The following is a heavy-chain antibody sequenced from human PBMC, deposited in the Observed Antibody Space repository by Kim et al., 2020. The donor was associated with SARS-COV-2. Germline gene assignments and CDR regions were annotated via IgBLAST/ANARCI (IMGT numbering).Heavy chain of an antibody. Sequence: GGSLRLSCAASGFTFSDYYMSWIRQAPGKGLEWVSYISSSSSYTNYADSVKGRFTISRDNAKNSLYLQMNSLRAEDTAVYYCASWELEPRVRDYWGQGTLVTVSS. D-gene: IGHD1-26*01. CDR2: ISSSSSYT. CDR3: ASWELEPRVRDY. J-gene: IGHJ4*02. V-gene: IGHV3-11*06. CDR1: GFTFSDYY.